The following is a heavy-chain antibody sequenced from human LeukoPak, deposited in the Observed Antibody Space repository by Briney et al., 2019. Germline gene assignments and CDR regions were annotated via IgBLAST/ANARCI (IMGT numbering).Heavy chain of an antibody. D-gene: IGHD3-22*01. CDR3: ASGNYYDSSRTSEYFQH. Sequence: PSETLFLTCAVYGGSFSGYYWSWIRQPPGKGLEWIGEINHSGSTNYNPSLKSRVTISVDTSKNQFSLKLSSVTAADTAVYYCASGNYYDSSRTSEYFQHWGQGTLVTVSS. CDR2: INHSGST. CDR1: GGSFSGYY. J-gene: IGHJ1*01. V-gene: IGHV4-34*01.